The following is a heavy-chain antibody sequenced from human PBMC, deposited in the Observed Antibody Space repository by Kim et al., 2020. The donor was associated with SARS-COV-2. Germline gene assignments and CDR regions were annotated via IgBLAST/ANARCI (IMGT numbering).Heavy chain of an antibody. V-gene: IGHV5-51*01. D-gene: IGHD2-2*01. CDR2: IYPGDSDT. CDR3: ARGSTTYDN. CDR1: GYSFTTYW. J-gene: IGHJ3*02. Sequence: GESLKISCKGSGYSFTTYWIAWVRQMPGKGLQWMGIIYPGDSDTRYSPSFQGQVTISADKSISTAYLQWSSLKATDTAIYYCARGSTTYDNWGQGTMVTVSS.